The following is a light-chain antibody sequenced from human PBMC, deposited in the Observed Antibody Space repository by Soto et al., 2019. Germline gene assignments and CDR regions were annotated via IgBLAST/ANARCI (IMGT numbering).Light chain of an antibody. V-gene: IGKV1-8*01. CDR3: QQYYSYPRT. CDR2: AAS. J-gene: IGKJ1*01. CDR1: QGISSY. Sequence: AIRMTQSPSSRSASTGDRVTITCRASQGISSYLAWYQQKPGKAPKLLIYAASTLQSGVPSRFSGSGSGTDFTLTISCLQSEDFATYYCQQYYSYPRTFGQGTKVDIK.